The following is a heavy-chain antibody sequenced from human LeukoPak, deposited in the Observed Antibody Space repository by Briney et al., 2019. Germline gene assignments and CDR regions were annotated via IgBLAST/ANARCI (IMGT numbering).Heavy chain of an antibody. CDR2: IKQDGAEK. J-gene: IGHJ4*02. Sequence: GGSLRLSCAASGLRFGDYWMTWARHVPGKGLEWVANIKQDGAEKHYAESVEGRFIISRDNAKNSLYLEMDSLKVEDTAVYYSARVGAWDLQRVFDYWGQGTLVTVSS. D-gene: IGHD1-26*01. CDR3: ARVGAWDLQRVFDY. V-gene: IGHV3-7*01. CDR1: GLRFGDYW.